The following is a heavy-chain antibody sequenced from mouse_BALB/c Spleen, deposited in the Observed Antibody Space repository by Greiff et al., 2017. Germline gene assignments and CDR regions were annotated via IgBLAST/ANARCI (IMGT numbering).Heavy chain of an antibody. CDR1: GYNFTSYW. Sequence: QVQLQQPGAELVKPGTSVKLSCKASGYNFTSYWINWVKLRPGQGLEWIGDIYPGSGSTNYNEKFKSKATLTVDTSSSTAYMQLSSLASEDSALYYWARGNYGSSYGYFDVWGAGTTVTVSS. CDR3: ARGNYGSSYGYFDV. J-gene: IGHJ1*01. D-gene: IGHD1-1*01. V-gene: IGHV1-55*01. CDR2: IYPGSGST.